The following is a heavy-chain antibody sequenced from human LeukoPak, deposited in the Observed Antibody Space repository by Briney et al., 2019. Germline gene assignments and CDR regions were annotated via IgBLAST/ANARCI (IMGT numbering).Heavy chain of an antibody. CDR2: MNPNNNNT. CDR3: ARGPAPHYGSGSSWFNP. V-gene: IGHV1-8*01. CDR1: GYTFTSYS. J-gene: IGHJ5*02. D-gene: IGHD3-10*01. Sequence: GASVKVSCKASGYTFTSYSINWVRQATGQGLEWMGWMNPNNNNTGSAQKFQGRVTMTRNIFISTAYMELSSLRSEDTAVYYCARGPAPHYGSGSSWFNPWGQGTLVTVSP.